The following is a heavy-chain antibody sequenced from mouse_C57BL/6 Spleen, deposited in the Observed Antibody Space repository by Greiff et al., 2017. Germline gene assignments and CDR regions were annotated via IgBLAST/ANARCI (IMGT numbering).Heavy chain of an antibody. V-gene: IGHV1-39*01. J-gene: IGHJ4*01. Sequence: VQLKESGPELVKPGASVKISCKASGYSFTDYNMNWVKQSNGKSLEWIGVINPNYGTTSYNQKFKGKATLTVDQSSSTAYMQLNSLTSEDSAVYYCARGDGSSYNYAMDYWGQGTSVTVSS. CDR3: ARGDGSSYNYAMDY. D-gene: IGHD1-1*01. CDR1: GYSFTDYN. CDR2: INPNYGTT.